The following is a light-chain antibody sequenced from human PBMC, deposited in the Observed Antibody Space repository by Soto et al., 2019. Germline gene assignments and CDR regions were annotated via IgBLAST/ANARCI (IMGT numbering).Light chain of an antibody. CDR1: QSISSW. V-gene: IGKV1-5*03. CDR2: KAS. CDR3: QQYNNYPWT. Sequence: DIHMTQSPSILSASVEKKETITCRASQSISSWLAWYQQKPGKAPKLLIYKASSLESGVPSRFSGSGSGTEFTLTISSLQPDDFATYYCQQYNNYPWTFGQGTKVDIK. J-gene: IGKJ1*01.